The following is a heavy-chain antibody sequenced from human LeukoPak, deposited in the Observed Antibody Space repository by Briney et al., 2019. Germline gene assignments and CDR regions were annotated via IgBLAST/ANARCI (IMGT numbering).Heavy chain of an antibody. CDR1: GVSISSGFYY. V-gene: IGHV4-61*02. Sequence: PSETLSLTRTVSGVSISSGFYYWSWIRQPAGKGLEWVGRTYTSGSTNYNPSLKSRVTISVDTSKNQFSLKLSSVTAADTAVYYCARGSGLLPNYWGQGTLVTVSS. J-gene: IGHJ4*02. CDR3: ARGSGLLPNY. D-gene: IGHD3-22*01. CDR2: TYTSGST.